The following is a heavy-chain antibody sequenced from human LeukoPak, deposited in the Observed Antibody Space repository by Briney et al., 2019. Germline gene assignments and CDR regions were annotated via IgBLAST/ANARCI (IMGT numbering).Heavy chain of an antibody. CDR2: IKQDGSEK. CDR1: GFTFDDYA. J-gene: IGHJ4*02. V-gene: IGHV3-7*01. CDR3: GREWAVDF. Sequence: GGSLRLSCAASGFTFDDYAMHWVRQAPGKGLEWVANIKQDGSEKYYVGSVKGRFTISRDNAKNSLYLQMNSLRVEDTAVYYCGREWAVDFWGQGTLVTVSS.